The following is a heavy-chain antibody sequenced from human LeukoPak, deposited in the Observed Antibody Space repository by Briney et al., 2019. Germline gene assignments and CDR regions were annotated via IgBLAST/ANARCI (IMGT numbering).Heavy chain of an antibody. J-gene: IGHJ4*02. CDR3: THETQFAWLFFFFDF. CDR2: IKSKGAGGTT. CDR1: GFKFSDAW. Sequence: GGSLRLSCAVSGFKFSDAWMSWVRQAPGKGLEWVGRIKSKGAGGTTEYAAPVKGRFIVSRDDSKNMVYLEMNSLKTEDTAVYYCTHETQFAWLFFFFDFWGQGTLVTVSS. D-gene: IGHD3-9*01. V-gene: IGHV3-15*01.